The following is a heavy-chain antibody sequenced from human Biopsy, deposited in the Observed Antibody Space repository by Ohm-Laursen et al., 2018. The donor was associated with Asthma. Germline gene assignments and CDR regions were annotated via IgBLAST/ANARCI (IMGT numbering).Heavy chain of an antibody. CDR3: ARDVMEWYLPAFDF. V-gene: IGHV3-30-3*01. D-gene: IGHD3-3*01. CDR2: GGSYYDGGLK. CDR1: GFTFRRYA. J-gene: IGHJ4*02. Sequence: SLRLSCAASGFTFRRYAMHWVRQAPGKGLEWVAVGGSYYDGGLKYYADSVDGRFTVSRDDSKNTLYLQMNSLRPDDTAVYYCARDVMEWYLPAFDFWGQGTLVTVSS.